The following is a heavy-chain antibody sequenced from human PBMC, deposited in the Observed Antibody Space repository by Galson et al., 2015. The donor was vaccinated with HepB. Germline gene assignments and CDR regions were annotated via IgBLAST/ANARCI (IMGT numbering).Heavy chain of an antibody. D-gene: IGHD2-21*02. CDR2: ISSSSTHI. CDR1: GFTFSTYS. CDR3: ARVVVVTAIPAYWYFDL. J-gene: IGHJ2*01. Sequence: SLRLSCAASGFTFSTYSMNWARQAPGKGLEWVSYISSSSTHIIYADSVKGRFTISRDNAKNSLYLQMNSLRAEDTAVYYCARVVVVTAIPAYWYFDLWGRGTLVTVSS. V-gene: IGHV3-21*05.